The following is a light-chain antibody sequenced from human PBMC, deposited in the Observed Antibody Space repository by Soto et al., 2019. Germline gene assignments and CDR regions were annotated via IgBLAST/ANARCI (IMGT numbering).Light chain of an antibody. CDR3: VAWDDSLNGYVV. V-gene: IGLV1-44*01. CDR2: SNN. CDR1: SSNIGSNT. J-gene: IGLJ2*01. Sequence: QSVLTQPPSASGTPGQRVTIYCSGSSSNIGSNTVNWYQQLPGTAPKLVIYSNNQRPSGVPDRFSGSKSGTSASLAISELQSEDEADYYCVAWDDSLNGYVVFGGGTKLTVL.